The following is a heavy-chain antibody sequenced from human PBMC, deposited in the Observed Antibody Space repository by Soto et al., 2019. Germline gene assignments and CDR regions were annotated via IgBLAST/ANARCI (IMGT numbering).Heavy chain of an antibody. CDR2: ITAYNGTT. J-gene: IGHJ5*02. D-gene: IGHD5-18*01. CDR3: ARDWWGVDKPMDMNWLGP. Sequence: QVQLVQSGAEVKKPGASVKVSCKASGFPFNMYGVNWVRQAPGQGLEWMAWITAYNGTTKYAQKFQGRVTMTTDTSTSTAYMELRSLRFDDTAVYFCARDWWGVDKPMDMNWLGPWGQGTLVTVSS. CDR1: GFPFNMYG. V-gene: IGHV1-18*01.